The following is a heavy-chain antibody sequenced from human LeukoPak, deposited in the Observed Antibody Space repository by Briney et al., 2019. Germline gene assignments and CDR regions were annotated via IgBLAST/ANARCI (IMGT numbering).Heavy chain of an antibody. CDR2: IYYSGST. Sequence: PSETLSLTCIVSAGSTRGYYWSWIRQPPGKGLEWIGYIYYSGSTKYNPSLKSRVTISVDTSERQFSLKLSSVTAADTAVYYCARGGGSSPSYWGQGTLVTVSS. V-gene: IGHV4-59*08. CDR3: ARGGGSSPSY. J-gene: IGHJ4*02. D-gene: IGHD6-6*01. CDR1: AGSTRGYY.